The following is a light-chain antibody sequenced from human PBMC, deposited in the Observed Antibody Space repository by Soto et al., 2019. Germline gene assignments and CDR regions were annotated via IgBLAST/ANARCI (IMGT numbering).Light chain of an antibody. CDR2: DDN. Sequence: QSVLTQPPSVSAAPGQRVTISCSGSSSNIGGNSVSWYQQLPGTAPKLLIYDDNKRPSGIPDRFSGSKSGTSATLGITGFQTGDEADYYCGSWDSSLSAYVFGTGTKV. CDR1: SSNIGGNS. J-gene: IGLJ1*01. V-gene: IGLV1-51*01. CDR3: GSWDSSLSAYV.